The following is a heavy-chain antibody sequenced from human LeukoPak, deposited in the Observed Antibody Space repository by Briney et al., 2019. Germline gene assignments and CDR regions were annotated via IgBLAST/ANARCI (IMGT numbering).Heavy chain of an antibody. CDR2: IYYSGST. D-gene: IGHD2-2*01. CDR1: GGSISSGGYY. J-gene: IGHJ4*02. Sequence: SQTLSLTCTVSGGSISSGGYYWSWIRQHPGKGLEWIGYIYYSGSTYYNPSLKSRVTISVDTSKNQFSLKLSSVTAADTAVYYCARERGVYCSSTSCYPHHFDYWGQGTLVTVSS. V-gene: IGHV4-31*03. CDR3: ARERGVYCSSTSCYPHHFDY.